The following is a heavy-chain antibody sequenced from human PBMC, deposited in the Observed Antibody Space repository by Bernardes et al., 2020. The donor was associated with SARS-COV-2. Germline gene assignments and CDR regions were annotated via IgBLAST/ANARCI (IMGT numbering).Heavy chain of an antibody. V-gene: IGHV3-9*01. CDR2: ISWNSDTI. J-gene: IGHJ4*02. Sequence: GGSLRLSCAASGFTFDDYAMHWVRQAPGKGLEWVSGISWNSDTIGYADSVKGRFTISRDSAKNSLYLQMNSLRAEDTALYYCAKDGKGSYSGRVYYFDYWGQGTLVTVSS. CDR1: GFTFDDYA. CDR3: AKDGKGSYSGRVYYFDY. D-gene: IGHD1-26*01.